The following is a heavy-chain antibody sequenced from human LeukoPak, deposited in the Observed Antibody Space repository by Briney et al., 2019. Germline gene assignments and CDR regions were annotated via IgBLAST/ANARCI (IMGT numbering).Heavy chain of an antibody. J-gene: IGHJ5*02. CDR3: AGYSSSWYERNWFDP. CDR2: VSGSGGST. V-gene: IGHV3-23*01. D-gene: IGHD6-13*01. CDR1: GFTFSSYA. Sequence: PGGSLRLSCAASGFTFSSYAMSWVRQAPGKGLEWVSGVSGSGGSTYYADSVKGRFTISRDNSKNTLYLQMNSLRAEDTAVYYCAGYSSSWYERNWFDPWGQGTLVTVSS.